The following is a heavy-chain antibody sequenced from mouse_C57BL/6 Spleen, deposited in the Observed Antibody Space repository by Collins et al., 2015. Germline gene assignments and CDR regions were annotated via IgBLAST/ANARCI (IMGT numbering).Heavy chain of an antibody. CDR1: GYTFTSYW. D-gene: IGHD2-4*01. V-gene: IGHV1-69*01. CDR3: ARRELIYWYFDV. Sequence: QLQQPGAELVMPGASVKLSCKASGYTFTSYWMHWVKQRPGQGLEWIGEIDPSDSYTNYNQKFKGKSTLTVDKSSSTANMQLSSLTSEDSAVYYCARRELIYWYFDVWGTGTTVTVSS. CDR2: IDPSDSYT. J-gene: IGHJ1*03.